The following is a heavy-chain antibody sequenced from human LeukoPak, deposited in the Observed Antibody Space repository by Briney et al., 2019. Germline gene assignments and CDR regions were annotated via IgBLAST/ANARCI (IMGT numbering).Heavy chain of an antibody. CDR2: IKSKTDGGTT. J-gene: IGHJ4*02. CDR1: GFTFSGYP. D-gene: IGHD3-22*01. V-gene: IGHV3-15*01. CDR3: ITDWGGDYYDSSGYV. Sequence: RKLLRLSCAASGFTFSGYPIHWVGQAPGKGLEWVGRIKSKTDGGTTEYAATVKGRFTISRDDSKNTLYLQMNSMKTEDAAVYYCITDWGGDYYDSSGYVWGQGTLVTVSS.